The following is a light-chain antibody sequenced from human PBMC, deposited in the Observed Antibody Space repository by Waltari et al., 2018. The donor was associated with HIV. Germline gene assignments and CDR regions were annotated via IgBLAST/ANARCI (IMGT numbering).Light chain of an antibody. J-gene: IGLJ1*01. V-gene: IGLV2-14*01. CDR2: DVT. CDR3: SAFTSSSTYV. Sequence: QSTLPQPASVSGSPGQSITISCTGTSSDVGAYNYVSWYQQHPDKDAPLMIYDVTKRPAVVSTRFSGSKSGNTAFLTITVLLADDEADYYCSAFTSSSTYVFGTGTKVTVL. CDR1: SSDVGAYNY.